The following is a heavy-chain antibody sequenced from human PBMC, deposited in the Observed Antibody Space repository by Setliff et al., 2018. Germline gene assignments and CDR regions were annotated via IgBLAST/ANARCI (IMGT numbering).Heavy chain of an antibody. D-gene: IGHD3-10*01. J-gene: IGHJ4*02. Sequence: NPSETLSLTCTVSGGSINNYYWSWIRQSPGKGLEWIGYIDTSGSTDYNPSLKSRVTISVDTSKNQFSLKLSSVTAADTAVYYCARHREGLGVTRGDFDYWGQGTLVTVSS. CDR2: IDTSGST. CDR1: GGSINNYY. V-gene: IGHV4-4*08. CDR3: ARHREGLGVTRGDFDY.